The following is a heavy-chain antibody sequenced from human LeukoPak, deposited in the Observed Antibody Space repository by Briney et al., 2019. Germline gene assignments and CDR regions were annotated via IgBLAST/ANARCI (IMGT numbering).Heavy chain of an antibody. CDR3: ARGLGYYGSGSHR. Sequence: PSETLSLTCAVSGGSFSGYYWSWIRQPPGKGLEWIGEINHSGSTNYNPSLKSRVTISVDTSKNQFSLKLSSVTAADTAVYYCARGLGYYGSGSHRWGQGTLVTVAS. D-gene: IGHD3-10*01. J-gene: IGHJ5*02. CDR2: INHSGST. V-gene: IGHV4-34*01. CDR1: GGSFSGYY.